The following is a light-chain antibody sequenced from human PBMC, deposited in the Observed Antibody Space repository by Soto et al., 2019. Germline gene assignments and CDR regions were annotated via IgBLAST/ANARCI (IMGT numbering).Light chain of an antibody. J-gene: IGLJ1*01. V-gene: IGLV1-51*02. CDR3: ATWDSSLSAEV. Sequence: QSVLTQPPSVSAAPGQKVTISCSGSSSNIGNDYVSWYQQLPGTAHKVLIYENNKRPSGIPDRFSGSKSGTSATLGITGLQTGDEADYYCATWDSSLSAEVFGTGTKLTVL. CDR2: ENN. CDR1: SSNIGNDY.